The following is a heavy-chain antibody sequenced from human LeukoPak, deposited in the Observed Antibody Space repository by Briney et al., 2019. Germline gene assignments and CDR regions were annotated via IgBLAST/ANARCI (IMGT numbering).Heavy chain of an antibody. V-gene: IGHV3-23*01. Sequence: GGSLRLSCAASGFTFSSYAMSWVRQAPGKGLEWVSAISGRGGSTYYADSVKGRFTISRDNSKNTLYLQMNSLRAEDTAVYYCAKDQPLSGSYERVTGRRMGAFDIWGQGTMVTVSS. J-gene: IGHJ3*02. CDR2: ISGRGGST. CDR3: AKDQPLSGSYERVTGRRMGAFDI. D-gene: IGHD1-26*01. CDR1: GFTFSSYA.